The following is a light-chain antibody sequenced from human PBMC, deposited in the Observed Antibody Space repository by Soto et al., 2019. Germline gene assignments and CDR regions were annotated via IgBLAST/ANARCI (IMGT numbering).Light chain of an antibody. Sequence: DIVLTQSPGTLSLSPGERATLSCRASQSVSSSYLAWYQQKPGQAPRLLIYGASRRAAGIADRFSGSGSGTDFPLPISRLEPEDSAVYYCQQYGSSPLTFGGGTKVEIK. CDR1: QSVSSSY. V-gene: IGKV3-20*01. CDR2: GAS. CDR3: QQYGSSPLT. J-gene: IGKJ4*01.